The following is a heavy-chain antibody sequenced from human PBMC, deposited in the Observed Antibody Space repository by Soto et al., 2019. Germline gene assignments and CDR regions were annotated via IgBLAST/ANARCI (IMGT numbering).Heavy chain of an antibody. J-gene: IGHJ4*02. CDR1: GGTFSSYA. V-gene: IGHV1-69*13. Sequence: SVKVSCKASGGTFSSYAISWVRQAPGQGLEWMGGIIPIFGTANYAQKFQGRVTITADESTSTAYMELSSLRSEDTAVYYCARATDYYDTLFDYWGQGTLVTVSS. D-gene: IGHD3-22*01. CDR3: ARATDYYDTLFDY. CDR2: IIPIFGTA.